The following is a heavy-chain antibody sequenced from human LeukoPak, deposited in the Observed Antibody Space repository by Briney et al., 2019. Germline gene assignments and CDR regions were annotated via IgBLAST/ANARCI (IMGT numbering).Heavy chain of an antibody. J-gene: IGHJ5*02. Sequence: SVKVSCKASGGTFSSYAISWVRQAPGQGLEWMGGIIPIFGTANYAQKFQGRVTITTDESTSTAYMELSSLRSEDTAVYYCASSSSWYLGYNWFGPWGQGTLVTVSS. CDR2: IIPIFGTA. CDR3: ASSSSWYLGYNWFGP. CDR1: GGTFSSYA. D-gene: IGHD6-13*01. V-gene: IGHV1-69*05.